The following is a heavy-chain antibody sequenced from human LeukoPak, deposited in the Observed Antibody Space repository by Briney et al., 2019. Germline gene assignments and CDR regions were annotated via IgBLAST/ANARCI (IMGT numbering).Heavy chain of an antibody. CDR1: GYTFTGYY. J-gene: IGHJ4*02. D-gene: IGHD3-22*01. Sequence: AXVKVSCKASGYTFTGYYMHWVRQAPGQGLEWMGRINTNSGGTNYAQKFQGRVTMTRDTSIRTAYMEMSRLRSDDTAVYYCARDHPGGDYYDSSGYYYCYDYWGQGTLVTVSS. CDR2: INTNSGGT. CDR3: ARDHPGGDYYDSSGYYYCYDY. V-gene: IGHV1-2*06.